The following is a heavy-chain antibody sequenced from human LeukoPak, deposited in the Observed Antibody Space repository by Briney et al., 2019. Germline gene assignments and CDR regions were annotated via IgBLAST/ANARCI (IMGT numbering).Heavy chain of an antibody. CDR2: IHYSGTT. D-gene: IGHD6-19*01. V-gene: IGHV4-59*01. Sequence: PSETLSLTCTVSGXSISGYYWSWIRQPPGEGLEWIGYIHYSGTTNYNPSLKSRVTLSVDTSKNQFSLKLSSVTAADTAVYYCARGGRYSSGWYPFGYWGQGTLVTVSS. CDR1: GXSISGYY. J-gene: IGHJ4*02. CDR3: ARGGRYSSGWYPFGY.